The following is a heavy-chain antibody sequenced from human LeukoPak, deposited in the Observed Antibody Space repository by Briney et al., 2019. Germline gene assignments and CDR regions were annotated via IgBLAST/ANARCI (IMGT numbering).Heavy chain of an antibody. J-gene: IGHJ3*02. CDR3: ARDKKWLDAFDI. V-gene: IGHV4-39*07. Sequence: SETLSLTCTVSGASISRLSYNWGWIRQPPGKGLEWIGSFDHGGSSYHNPSLKSRVTISVDTSKNQFSLKLSSVTAADTAVYYCARDKKWLDAFDIWGQGTMVTVSS. D-gene: IGHD6-19*01. CDR2: FDHGGSS. CDR1: GASISRLSYN.